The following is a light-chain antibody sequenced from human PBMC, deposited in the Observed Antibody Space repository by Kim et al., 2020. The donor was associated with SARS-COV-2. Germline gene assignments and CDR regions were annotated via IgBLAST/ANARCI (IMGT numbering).Light chain of an antibody. CDR1: QSISSY. CDR2: ASS. V-gene: IGKV1-39*01. CDR3: QQSYSTPLT. J-gene: IGKJ4*01. Sequence: ASVGDRVTISCRASQSISSYLNCYQQKPGKAHKLLIYASSSLQSGVPSRFSGSGSGTDFTLTISSLQPEDFATYYCQQSYSTPLTFGGGTKVDLK.